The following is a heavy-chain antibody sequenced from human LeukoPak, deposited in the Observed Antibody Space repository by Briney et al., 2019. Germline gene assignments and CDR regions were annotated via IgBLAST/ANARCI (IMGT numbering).Heavy chain of an antibody. D-gene: IGHD2-15*01. J-gene: IGHJ3*02. CDR1: GYTFTSYG. Sequence: ASVTVSCKASGYTFTSYGISWVRQAPGQGLEWMGWISAYNGNTNYAQKLQGRVTMTTDTSTSTAYMELRSLRSDDTAVYYCARGYFAYCSGGSCYGDDAFDIWGQGTMVTVSS. CDR2: ISAYNGNT. CDR3: ARGYFAYCSGGSCYGDDAFDI. V-gene: IGHV1-18*01.